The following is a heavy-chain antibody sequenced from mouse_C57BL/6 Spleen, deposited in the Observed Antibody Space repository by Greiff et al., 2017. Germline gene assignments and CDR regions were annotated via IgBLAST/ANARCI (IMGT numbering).Heavy chain of an antibody. D-gene: IGHD1-1*01. Sequence: QVQLKESGPELVKPGASVKISCKASGYAFSSSWMNWVKQRPGKGLEWIGRIYPGDGDTNYNGKFKGKATLTADKSSSTAYMQLSSLTSEDSAVYCCASYYGSSYYVDYWGQGTTLTVSS. CDR3: ASYYGSSYYVDY. CDR2: IYPGDGDT. J-gene: IGHJ2*01. V-gene: IGHV1-82*01. CDR1: GYAFSSSW.